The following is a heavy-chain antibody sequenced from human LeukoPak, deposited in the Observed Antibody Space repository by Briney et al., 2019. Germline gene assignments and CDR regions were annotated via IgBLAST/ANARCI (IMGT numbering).Heavy chain of an antibody. CDR3: AREELGIAVAGTGNLFDY. CDR2: ISAYNGNT. J-gene: IGHJ4*02. CDR1: GYTFTSYG. V-gene: IGHV1-18*01. Sequence: ASVKVSCKASGYTFTSYGISWVRQAPGQGLEWMGWISAYNGNTNYAQKLQGRVTMTTDTSTSTAYMELRSLRSEDTAVYYCAREELGIAVAGTGNLFDYWGQGTLVTVSS. D-gene: IGHD6-19*01.